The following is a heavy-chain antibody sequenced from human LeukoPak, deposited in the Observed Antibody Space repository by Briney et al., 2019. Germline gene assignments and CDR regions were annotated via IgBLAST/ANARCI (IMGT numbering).Heavy chain of an antibody. CDR1: GFTFSSHW. Sequence: PGGSLRLSCAASGFTFSSHWMHWVRQAPGKGLVWVSRINSDGSITSYADSVKGRFTISRDNSKNTLYLQMNSLRAEDTAVYYCASVVVAATTLDPWGQGTLVTVSS. V-gene: IGHV3-74*01. D-gene: IGHD2-15*01. CDR3: ASVVVAATTLDP. CDR2: INSDGSIT. J-gene: IGHJ5*02.